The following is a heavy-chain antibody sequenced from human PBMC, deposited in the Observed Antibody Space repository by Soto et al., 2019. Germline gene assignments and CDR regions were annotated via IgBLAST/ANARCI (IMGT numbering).Heavy chain of an antibody. D-gene: IGHD3-3*01. CDR1: GASITSGDYS. CDR2: IYHTGTT. V-gene: IGHV4-30-4*01. CDR3: VRGGRMMYGVLTPPVAP. J-gene: IGHJ5*02. Sequence: QVQLQESGPGLVKPAQTLSLTCTVSGASITSGDYSWNWIRQPPGKGLEWIGYIYHTGTTYYNPSLQSRVTIAVDTSMNQFSLQLRSVTAADTAVYYCVRGGRMMYGVLTPPVAPLGQGTLVTASS.